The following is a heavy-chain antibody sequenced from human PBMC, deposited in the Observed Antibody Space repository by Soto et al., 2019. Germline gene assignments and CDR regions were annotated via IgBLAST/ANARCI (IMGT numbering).Heavy chain of an antibody. CDR1: GYTFTSYA. CDR2: INAGNGNT. V-gene: IGHV1-3*01. CDR3: ARDLSITMVRGVITYFDY. Sequence: GASVKVSCKASGYTFTSYAMHWVRQAPGQRLEWMGWINAGNGNTKYSQKFQGRVTITRDTSASTAYMELSSLRSEDTAVYYCARDLSITMVRGVITYFDYWGQGTLVTVSS. J-gene: IGHJ4*02. D-gene: IGHD3-10*01.